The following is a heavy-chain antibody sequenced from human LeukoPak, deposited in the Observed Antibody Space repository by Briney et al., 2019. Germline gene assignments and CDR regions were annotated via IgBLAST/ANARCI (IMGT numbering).Heavy chain of an antibody. J-gene: IGHJ5*02. V-gene: IGHV4-39*01. D-gene: IGHD2-2*01. Sequence: PSETLSLTCTVSGDSISSSSYYWGWIRQPPGKGLEWIGSIYYSGSTYYNPSLKSRVTISVDTSKNQFSLKLSSVTAADTAVYYCARTAHRGPVDIVVVPAVDLSWFDPWGQGTLVTVSS. CDR3: ARTAHRGPVDIVVVPAVDLSWFDP. CDR2: IYYSGST. CDR1: GDSISSSSYY.